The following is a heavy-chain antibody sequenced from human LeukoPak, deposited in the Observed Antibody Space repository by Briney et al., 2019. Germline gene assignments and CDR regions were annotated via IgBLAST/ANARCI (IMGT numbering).Heavy chain of an antibody. D-gene: IGHD1-14*01. J-gene: IGHJ4*02. CDR3: TRYNNDHFDY. Sequence: GGSLRLSCTGSGFTFGGYGMHWFRQTPGKGPEWVAVIAYDGSRAFYADSVKGRFTISRDNSKNTMSVQMDDLRAEDTAVYYCTRYNNDHFDYWGQGTLVTVSS. CDR2: IAYDGSRA. V-gene: IGHV3-33*01. CDR1: GFTFGGYG.